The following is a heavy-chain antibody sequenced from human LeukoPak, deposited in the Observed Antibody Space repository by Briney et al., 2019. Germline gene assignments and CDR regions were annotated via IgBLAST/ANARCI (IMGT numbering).Heavy chain of an antibody. Sequence: PSETLSLTRTVSVGSTTSYYWSWIRQPPGKGLEWIGYIYYSGSTNYNPSLKSRVTISVDTSKNQFSLKLSSVTAADTAVYYCARDRAGSGYDFSYWGQGTLVTVSS. CDR3: ARDRAGSGYDFSY. V-gene: IGHV4-59*01. CDR2: IYYSGST. J-gene: IGHJ4*02. D-gene: IGHD5-12*01. CDR1: VGSTTSYY.